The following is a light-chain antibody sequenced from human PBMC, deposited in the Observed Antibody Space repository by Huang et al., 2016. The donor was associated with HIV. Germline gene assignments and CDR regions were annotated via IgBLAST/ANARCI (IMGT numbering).Light chain of an antibody. CDR1: QSVSNN. V-gene: IGKV3-15*01. CDR3: QQYHIWPPT. CDR2: GAS. Sequence: ETVMTQSPATLSVSAGERATLSCRASQSVSNNVAWYQQKPGQALRLLIYGASTRATGIPARFSGSGSETEFSLTISSLQSEDFAIYYCQQYHIWPPTFGQGTTVDIK. J-gene: IGKJ1*01.